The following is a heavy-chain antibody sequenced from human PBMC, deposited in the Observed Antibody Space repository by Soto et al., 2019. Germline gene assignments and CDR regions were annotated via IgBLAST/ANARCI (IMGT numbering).Heavy chain of an antibody. CDR2: IYYNGNT. CDR1: GGSISSGDYY. Sequence: SETLSLTCTVSGGSISSGDYYWSWIRQLPGKDLEWIAYIYYNGNTYYTPSLKSRATISLDTSENQFSLQLNSVTPEDTAVYYCARLVGNSWLDYWGQGTVVTVSS. V-gene: IGHV4-30-4*08. J-gene: IGHJ4*02. CDR3: ARLVGNSWLDY. D-gene: IGHD6-13*01.